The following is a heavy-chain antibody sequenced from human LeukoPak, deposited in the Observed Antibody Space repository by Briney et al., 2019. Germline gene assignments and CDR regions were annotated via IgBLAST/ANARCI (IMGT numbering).Heavy chain of an antibody. CDR1: GGSISSSSYY. CDR3: ARRGMVVPRSYFDY. D-gene: IGHD3-22*01. CDR2: IYYSGST. Sequence: PSETLSRTCTVSGGSISSSSYYWGWIRQPPGKGLEWLARIYYSGSTYYNPSLKSRVNISVDTSKNQFSLKLSSVTAADTAVYYCARRGMVVPRSYFDYWGQGTLVTVSS. V-gene: IGHV4-39*01. J-gene: IGHJ4*02.